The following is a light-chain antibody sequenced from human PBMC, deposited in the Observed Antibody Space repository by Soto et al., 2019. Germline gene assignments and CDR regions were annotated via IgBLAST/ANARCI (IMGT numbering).Light chain of an antibody. Sequence: QSVLTQPPSASGTPGQRVTISCSGSSSNIGSNSVNWYQQLPGTAPKLLIYSNNQRPSGVPDRFSGSKSSTSASLATTGLQSEDEADYYCATWDDSLNGLVFGGGTKLTVL. CDR2: SNN. CDR1: SSNIGSNS. V-gene: IGLV1-44*01. CDR3: ATWDDSLNGLV. J-gene: IGLJ2*01.